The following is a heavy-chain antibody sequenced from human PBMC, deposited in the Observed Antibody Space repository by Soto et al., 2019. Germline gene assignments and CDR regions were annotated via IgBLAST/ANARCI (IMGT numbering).Heavy chain of an antibody. CDR2: INAGNGNT. Sequence: GASVKVSCKASGYTFTSYAMHWVRQAPGQRLEWMGWINAGNGNTKYSQKFQGRVTITRDTSASTAYMELSSLRSEDTAVYYCAQWGYSGYDSDYFDYWGQGTLVTVSS. D-gene: IGHD5-12*01. CDR3: AQWGYSGYDSDYFDY. CDR1: GYTFTSYA. J-gene: IGHJ4*02. V-gene: IGHV1-3*01.